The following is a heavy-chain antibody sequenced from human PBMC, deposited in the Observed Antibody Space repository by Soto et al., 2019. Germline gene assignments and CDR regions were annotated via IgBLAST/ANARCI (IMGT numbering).Heavy chain of an antibody. CDR3: AREGRIIVGATPYYFDY. V-gene: IGHV1-69*01. CDR2: IIPIFGTA. J-gene: IGHJ4*02. Sequence: QVQLVQSGAEVQKPGSSVKVSCKASGGTFSSYAISWVRQAPGQGLEWMGGIIPIFGTANYAQKFQGRVTITADESTSTAYMELSSLRSEDTAVYYCAREGRIIVGATPYYFDYWGQGTLVTVSS. CDR1: GGTFSSYA. D-gene: IGHD1-26*01.